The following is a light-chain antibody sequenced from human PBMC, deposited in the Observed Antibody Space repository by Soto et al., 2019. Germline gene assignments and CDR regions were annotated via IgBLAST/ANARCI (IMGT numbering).Light chain of an antibody. J-gene: IGKJ1*01. CDR3: QQYHIYSWT. CDR2: RAS. V-gene: IGKV1-5*03. Sequence: DIQMTQSPSTLSASVGDRVTITCRASQDIGTWLAWYQQKPEKAPKVLIYRASHLESGVSSRFSASGSGTEFSLTINSLQADDFATYYCQQYHIYSWTFGQGTKVDI. CDR1: QDIGTW.